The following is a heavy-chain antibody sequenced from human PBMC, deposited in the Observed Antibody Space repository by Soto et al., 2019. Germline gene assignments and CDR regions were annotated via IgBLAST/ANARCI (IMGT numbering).Heavy chain of an antibody. J-gene: IGHJ4*02. CDR2: LDAEDGET. Sequence: SAEVSFRVSWYSLMDLSIHWVRQAPGKGLEWMGGLDAEDGETIYAQKLQGRGTMTEDTSTDTAYMELSSLTSEDTAMYYCATLPRTIERTPAAIWSFDSWGQGTLVTVSS. D-gene: IGHD2-2*01. CDR1: WYSLMDLS. V-gene: IGHV1-24*01. CDR3: ATLPRTIERTPAAIWSFDS.